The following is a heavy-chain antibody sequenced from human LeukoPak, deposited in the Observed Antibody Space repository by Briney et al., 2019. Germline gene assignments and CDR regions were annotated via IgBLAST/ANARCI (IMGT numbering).Heavy chain of an antibody. V-gene: IGHV1-2*02. D-gene: IGHD6-19*01. CDR1: GYTFTGYY. J-gene: IGHJ4*02. CDR3: ARGVRIAVARGRYYFDY. CDR2: INPNSGGT. Sequence: GASVKVSCKASGYTFTGYYMHWVRRAPGQGLEWMGWINPNSGGTNYAQKFQGRVTMTRDTSISTAYMELSRLRSDDTAVYYCARGVRIAVARGRYYFDYWGQGTLVTVSS.